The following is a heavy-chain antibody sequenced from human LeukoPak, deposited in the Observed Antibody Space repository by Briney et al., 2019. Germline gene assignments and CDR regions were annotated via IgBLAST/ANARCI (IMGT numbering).Heavy chain of an antibody. V-gene: IGHV4-39*01. Sequence: PSETLSLTCTVSGGSINSGTFYWGWIRQPPGKGLEWIGSMYYDGSSYYNPSLKSRVTSSVDTSKNQFSLKLTSVTAADTAVYFCARRSDSGSDDGEDYFDYWGQGTLVTVSS. CDR3: ARRSDSGSDDGEDYFDY. CDR2: MYYDGSS. CDR1: GGSINSGTFY. J-gene: IGHJ4*02. D-gene: IGHD1-26*01.